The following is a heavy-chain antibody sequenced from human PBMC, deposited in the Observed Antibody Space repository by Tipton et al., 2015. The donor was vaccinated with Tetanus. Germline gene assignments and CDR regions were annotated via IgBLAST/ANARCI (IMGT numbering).Heavy chain of an antibody. V-gene: IGHV4-59*01. CDR1: GGSISSYY. J-gene: IGHJ2*01. Sequence: LRLSCTVSGGSISSYYWSWIRQPPGKGLEWIGYIYYSGSTNHNPSLKSRVTISVDTSKNQFSLKLSSVTAADTAVYYCARDTEDWYFDLWGRGTLVTVSS. CDR3: ARDTEDWYFDL. CDR2: IYYSGST.